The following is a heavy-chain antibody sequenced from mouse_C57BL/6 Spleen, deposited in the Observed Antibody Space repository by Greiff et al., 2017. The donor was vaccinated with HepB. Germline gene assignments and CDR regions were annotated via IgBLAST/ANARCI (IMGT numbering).Heavy chain of an antibody. CDR1: GYTFTDYN. CDR2: INPNNGGT. CDR3: ARERLVITTVVATNYFDY. D-gene: IGHD1-1*01. J-gene: IGHJ2*01. V-gene: IGHV1-22*01. Sequence: EVQLQQSGPELVKPGASVKMSCKASGYTFTDYNMHWVKQSHGKSLEWIGYINPNNGGTSYNQKFKGKATLTVNKSSSTAYMELRSLTSEDSAVYYCARERLVITTVVATNYFDYWGQGTTLTVSS.